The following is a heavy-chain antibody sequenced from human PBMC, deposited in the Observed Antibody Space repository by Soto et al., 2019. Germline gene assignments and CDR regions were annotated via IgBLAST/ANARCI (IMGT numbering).Heavy chain of an antibody. V-gene: IGHV3-30-3*01. D-gene: IGHD5-12*01. CDR1: GFTFSSYA. Sequence: QVQLVESGGGVVQPGRSLRLSCAASGFTFSSYAMHWVRQAPGKGLEWVAVISYDGSNKYYADSVKGRFTISRDNSKNTLYLQMNSLRAEDTAVYYCAREMVATKHYYYYGMDVWGQGTTFTVSS. CDR3: AREMVATKHYYYYGMDV. J-gene: IGHJ6*02. CDR2: ISYDGSNK.